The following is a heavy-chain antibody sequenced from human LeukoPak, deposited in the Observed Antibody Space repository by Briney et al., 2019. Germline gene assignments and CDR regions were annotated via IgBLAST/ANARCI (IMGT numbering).Heavy chain of an antibody. J-gene: IGHJ3*02. V-gene: IGHV1-3*02. CDR1: GYTFTSYA. Sequence: ASVKVSCKASGYTFTSYAMHWVRQAPGQRLEWMGWSNAGNGNTKYSQEFQGRVTITRDTSTSTAYMELSSLRSEDTAVYYCAREGIAGGSYAFDIWGQGTMVTVSS. CDR2: SNAGNGNT. D-gene: IGHD6-13*01. CDR3: AREGIAGGSYAFDI.